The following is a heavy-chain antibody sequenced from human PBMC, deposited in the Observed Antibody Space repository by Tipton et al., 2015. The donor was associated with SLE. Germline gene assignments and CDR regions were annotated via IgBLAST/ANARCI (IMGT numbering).Heavy chain of an antibody. CDR3: ARNLAAGTGWYFDP. D-gene: IGHD6-13*01. CDR1: GGSFSGYY. CDR2: INQSGSA. Sequence: TLSLTCAVYGGSFSGYYWSWFRQPPGKGLEWIGEINQSGSATYNPSLKSRVTVSPGTSKTQFSLQLKSVTAADTAVYYCARNLAAGTGWYFDPWGRGTRVTVSS. V-gene: IGHV4-34*01. J-gene: IGHJ2*01.